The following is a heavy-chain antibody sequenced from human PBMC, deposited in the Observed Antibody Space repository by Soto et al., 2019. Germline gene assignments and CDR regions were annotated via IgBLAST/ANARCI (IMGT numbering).Heavy chain of an antibody. V-gene: IGHV1-2*04. CDR3: ARSAGYSSSLLIY. D-gene: IGHD6-13*01. CDR1: GYTFTGYY. J-gene: IGHJ4*02. CDR2: INPNSGGT. Sequence: QVQLVQSGAEVKKPGASVKVSCKASGYTFTGYYMHWVRQAPGQGLEWMGWINPNSGGTNYAQKFQGWVTMTRDTSIGTAYMELSRLRSDDTAVYYCARSAGYSSSLLIYWGQGTLVTVSS.